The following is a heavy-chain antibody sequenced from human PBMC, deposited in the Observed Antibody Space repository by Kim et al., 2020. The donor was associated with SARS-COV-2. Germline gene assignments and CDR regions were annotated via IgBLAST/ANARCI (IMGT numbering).Heavy chain of an antibody. J-gene: IGHJ4*02. CDR3: ARVAYRRDGYNAYFDL. Sequence: GGSLRLSCAASGFSLSTYWMHWVRQAPGKGLVWVSRSKTDGSRTDYADSVRGRFTFSRDNARNTLYLQMNGLRAEDTALYYCARVAYRRDGYNAYFDLWGQGALVTVSS. CDR2: SKTDGSRT. V-gene: IGHV3-74*01. CDR1: GFSLSTYW. D-gene: IGHD2-21*01.